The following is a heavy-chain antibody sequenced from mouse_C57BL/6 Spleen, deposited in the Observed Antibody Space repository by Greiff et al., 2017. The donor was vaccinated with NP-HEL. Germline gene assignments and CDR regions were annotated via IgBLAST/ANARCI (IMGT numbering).Heavy chain of an antibody. J-gene: IGHJ4*01. Sequence: EVQGVESGGGLVQPKGSLKLSCAASGFSFNTYAMNWVRQAPGKGLEWVARIRSKSNNYATYYADSVKDSFTISRDDSESMLYLQMNNLKTEDTAMYYCVRQIAQYYYAMDYWGQGTSVTVSS. D-gene: IGHD3-1*01. V-gene: IGHV10-1*01. CDR2: IRSKSNNYAT. CDR3: VRQIAQYYYAMDY. CDR1: GFSFNTYA.